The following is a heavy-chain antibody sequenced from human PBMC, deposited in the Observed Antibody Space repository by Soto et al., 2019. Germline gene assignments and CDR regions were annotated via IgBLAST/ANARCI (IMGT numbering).Heavy chain of an antibody. CDR1: GFTFSSYG. CDR3: AKGGSLWFGELLGYYYYYGMDV. V-gene: IGHV3-30*18. D-gene: IGHD3-10*01. CDR2: ISYDGSNK. J-gene: IGHJ6*02. Sequence: PWGSLRLSCAASGFTFSSYGMHWVRQAPGKGLEWVAVISYDGSNKYYADSVKGRFTISRDNSKNTLYLQMNSLRAEDTAVYYCAKGGSLWFGELLGYYYYYGMDVWGQGTTVTVSS.